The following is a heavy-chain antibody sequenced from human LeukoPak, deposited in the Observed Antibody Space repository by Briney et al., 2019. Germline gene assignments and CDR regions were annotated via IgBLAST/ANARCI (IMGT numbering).Heavy chain of an antibody. J-gene: IGHJ4*02. Sequence: SETLSLTCTVSGGSISSYYWSWLRQPPGKGLEWIGYIYYSGSTNYNPSLKSRVTILVDTSKNQFSLTLSALTAADNAVVYFAGGVPGIYCSSRGSFDSCGQGALVTVSS. CDR2: IYYSGST. CDR3: AGGVPGIYCSSRGSFDS. D-gene: IGHD3-10*01. V-gene: IGHV4-59*01. CDR1: GGSISSYY.